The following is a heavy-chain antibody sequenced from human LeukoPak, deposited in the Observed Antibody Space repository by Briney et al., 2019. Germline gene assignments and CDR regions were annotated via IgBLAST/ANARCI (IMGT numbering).Heavy chain of an antibody. CDR1: GGSFSGYY. CDR2: IYYSGST. J-gene: IGHJ5*02. D-gene: IGHD3-10*01. V-gene: IGHV4-59*08. Sequence: SETLSLTCAVHGGSFSGYYWSWIRQPPGKGLEWIGYIYYSGSTNYNPSLKSRVTISVDTSKNQFSLKLSSVTAADTAVYYCSAGGSGSYYNEYNWFDPWGQGTLVTVSS. CDR3: SAGGSGSYYNEYNWFDP.